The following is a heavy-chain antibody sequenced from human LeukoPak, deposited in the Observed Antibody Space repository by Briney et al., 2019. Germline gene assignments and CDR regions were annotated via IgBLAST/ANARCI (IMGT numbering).Heavy chain of an antibody. J-gene: IGHJ4*02. Sequence: GGSLRLSCAASGFTFSSYGMHWVRQAPGKGLEWVSVISYDGSNKYYADSVKGRFTISRDNSKNTPYLQMNSLRAEDTAVYYCAKDQVMVGIYSGYDYFDYWGQGTLVTVSS. CDR2: ISYDGSNK. V-gene: IGHV3-30*18. D-gene: IGHD5-12*01. CDR3: AKDQVMVGIYSGYDYFDY. CDR1: GFTFSSYG.